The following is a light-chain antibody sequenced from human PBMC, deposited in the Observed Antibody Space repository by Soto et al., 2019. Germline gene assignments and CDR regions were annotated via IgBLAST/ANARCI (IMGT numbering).Light chain of an antibody. CDR2: DVS. CDR3: SSYTTSNTQV. CDR1: SRDVGTYNY. V-gene: IGLV2-14*01. J-gene: IGLJ3*02. Sequence: QSALTQPASVSGSPGQSITISCTGTSRDVGTYNYVSWYQHRPGKAPKLMIYDVSYRPSGVSNRFSGSKSANTASLTISGLQAEDEADYYCSSYTTSNTQVFGGGTKLTVL.